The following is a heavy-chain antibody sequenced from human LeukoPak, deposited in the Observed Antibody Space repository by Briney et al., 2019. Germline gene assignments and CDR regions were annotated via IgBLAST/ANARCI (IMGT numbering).Heavy chain of an antibody. CDR1: GGTFSSYA. J-gene: IGHJ6*03. Sequence: SVKVSCKASGGTFSSYAISWVRQAPGQGLEWMGGIIPIFGTANYAQKFQGRVTITADKSTSTAYMELSSLRSEDTAVYYCARVPVGQLVSQTPLDYYYYMDVWGKGTTVTVSS. D-gene: IGHD6-6*01. CDR2: IIPIFGTA. CDR3: ARVPVGQLVSQTPLDYYYYMDV. V-gene: IGHV1-69*06.